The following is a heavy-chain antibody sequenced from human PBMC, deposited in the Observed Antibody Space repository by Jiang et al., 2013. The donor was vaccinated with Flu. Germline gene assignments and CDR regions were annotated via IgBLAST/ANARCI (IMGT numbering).Heavy chain of an antibody. Sequence: VQLLESGGGVVQPGRSLRLSCAASGFTFSSYGMHWVRQAPGKGLEWVAVIWYDGSNKYYADSVKGRFTISRDNSKNTLYLQMNSLRAEDTAVYYCARDPVGSSGDYYGMDVWGQGTTVTVSS. CDR1: GFTFSSYG. J-gene: IGHJ6*02. CDR2: IWYDGSNK. V-gene: IGHV3-33*01. CDR3: ARDPVGSSGDYYGMDV. D-gene: IGHD4-23*01.